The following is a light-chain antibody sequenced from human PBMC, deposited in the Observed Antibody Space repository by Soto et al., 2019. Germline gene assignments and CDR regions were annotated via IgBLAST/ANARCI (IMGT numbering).Light chain of an antibody. V-gene: IGKV2D-29*01. CDR2: EAS. CDR1: QSLLLSDGKTY. Sequence: DLVMTPTPLSLSVTPGQPASISCKSSQSLLLSDGKTYFYWYLQKPGQPPQLLIHEASNRFSGVPDRFSGSGSGTDFTLKISRVEAEDVGLYYCMQSLHLPITFGQGTRLEIK. CDR3: MQSLHLPIT. J-gene: IGKJ5*01.